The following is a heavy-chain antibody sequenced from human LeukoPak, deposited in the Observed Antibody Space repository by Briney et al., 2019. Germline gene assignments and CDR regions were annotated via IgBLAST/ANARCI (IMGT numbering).Heavy chain of an antibody. J-gene: IGHJ6*03. CDR3: AKADSVPAGDYHYWYMDV. Sequence: ASVKVSCKASGFTLIDYIHWVRQDPRQGLQWMGWIKANSGDTEYAQKFQGRVTMTRDTSISTVYMELSSLRSDDTAVYYCAKADSVPAGDYHYWYMDVWGKGTTVTVSS. V-gene: IGHV1-2*02. CDR1: GFTLIDY. CDR2: IKANSGDT. D-gene: IGHD6-13*01.